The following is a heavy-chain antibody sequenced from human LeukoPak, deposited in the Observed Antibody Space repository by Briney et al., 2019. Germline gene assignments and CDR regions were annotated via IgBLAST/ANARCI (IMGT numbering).Heavy chain of an antibody. D-gene: IGHD3-16*01. V-gene: IGHV4-39*01. CDR1: GGSISSSSYY. Sequence: PSETLSLTCTVSGGSISSSSYYWGWIRQPPGKGLEWIGRTYYSGSTYYNPSLKSRVTISVDTSKNQFSLKLSSVTAADTAVYYCARLYVYYYYMDVWGKGTTVTVSS. CDR3: ARLYVYYYYMDV. CDR2: TYYSGST. J-gene: IGHJ6*03.